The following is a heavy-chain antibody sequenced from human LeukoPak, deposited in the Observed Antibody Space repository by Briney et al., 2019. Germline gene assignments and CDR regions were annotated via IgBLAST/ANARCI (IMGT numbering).Heavy chain of an antibody. V-gene: IGHV3-7*01. Sequence: GGSLRVSCAASGFTFSSHWMSWVRQAPGKGLEWVAKIKQDGSEKYYVDSVKGRFTISRDNAKNSLYLQMNSLRPEDTAVYYCARAPAAARPYYFDYWGQGTLVTVSS. CDR3: ARAPAAARPYYFDY. J-gene: IGHJ4*02. CDR1: GFTFSSHW. D-gene: IGHD6-6*01. CDR2: IKQDGSEK.